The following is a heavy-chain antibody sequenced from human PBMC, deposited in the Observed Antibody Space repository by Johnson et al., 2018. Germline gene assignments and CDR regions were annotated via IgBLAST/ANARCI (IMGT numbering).Heavy chain of an antibody. V-gene: IGHV1-8*01. CDR3: ARVQLFLEWSTPHYYYYIDV. CDR1: GYTFTSYD. J-gene: IGHJ6*03. D-gene: IGHD3-3*01. CDR2: MNPNSGET. Sequence: QVQLQESGAEVKKPGASVKVSCKASGYTFTSYDITWVRQTTVQGLEWMGWMNPNSGETGYAQKFQGRLSMTGNTSIRTAYMELSRLRSEDTAVYYCARVQLFLEWSTPHYYYYIDVWGKGTTVTVSS.